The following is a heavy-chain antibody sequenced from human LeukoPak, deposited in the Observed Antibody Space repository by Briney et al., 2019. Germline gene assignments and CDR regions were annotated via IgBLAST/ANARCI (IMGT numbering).Heavy chain of an antibody. V-gene: IGHV1-8*01. J-gene: IGHJ4*02. Sequence: ASVKVSCKASVYTFTSCDINWVRQAPGQGLEWMGWMNPNSGDTGYAQKFQGRVTMTRNTSISTAYMELSSLRSEDTAVYYCARGSGYYDILTGLGFGYWGQGTLVSVSS. CDR3: ARGSGYYDILTGLGFGY. D-gene: IGHD3-9*01. CDR2: MNPNSGDT. CDR1: VYTFTSCD.